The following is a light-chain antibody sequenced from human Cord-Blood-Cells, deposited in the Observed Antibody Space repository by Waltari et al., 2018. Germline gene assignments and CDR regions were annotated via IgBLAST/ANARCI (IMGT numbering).Light chain of an antibody. CDR2: AAS. V-gene: IGKV1-9*01. J-gene: IGKJ2*01. CDR3: QQLNSYPPEYT. Sequence: DIQLTQSPSFLSASVGDRVTITCRASQGISCYLAWYQQKPGKAPKLLIYAASTLQSGVPSRFSGSGSGTEFTLTISSLQPEDFATYYCQQLNSYPPEYTFGQGTKLEIK. CDR1: QGISCY.